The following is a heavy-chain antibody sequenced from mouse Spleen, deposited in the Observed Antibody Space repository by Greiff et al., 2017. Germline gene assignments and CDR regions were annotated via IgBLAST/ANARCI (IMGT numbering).Heavy chain of an antibody. CDR1: GYTFTDYN. CDR3: ARLEDWYFDV. J-gene: IGHJ1*01. Sequence: VQLQQSGPELVKPGASVKIPCKASGYTFTDYNMDWVKQSPGKSLEWIGDINPNNGGTIYNQKFKGKATLTVDKSSSTAYMELRSLTSEDTAVYYCARLEDWYFDVWGAGTTVTVSS. CDR2: INPNNGGT. V-gene: IGHV1-18*01.